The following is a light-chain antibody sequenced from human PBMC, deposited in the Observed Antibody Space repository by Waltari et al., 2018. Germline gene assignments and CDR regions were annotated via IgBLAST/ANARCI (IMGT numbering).Light chain of an antibody. V-gene: IGLV6-57*04. CDR1: SGSIASNY. J-gene: IGLJ2*01. CDR3: QSYNSSNVI. Sequence: NFMLTHPHSVSESPGKTLTISCTRSSGSIASNYVQWYQQRPGRAPITVIYEDNERPSGFPDRFSGSIDSSSNSASLTISGLKTEDEADYYCQSYNSSNVIFGGGTKLTVL. CDR2: EDN.